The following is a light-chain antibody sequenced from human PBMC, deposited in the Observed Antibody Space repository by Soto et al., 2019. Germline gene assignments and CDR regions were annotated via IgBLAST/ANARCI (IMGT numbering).Light chain of an antibody. V-gene: IGKV4-1*01. J-gene: IGKJ2*01. CDR1: QSVLYSSNSKNY. CDR3: QQYYSSPPHT. CDR2: WSS. Sequence: DIVMTQSPDSLAVSLGERASINCKSSQSVLYSSNSKNYLAWYQQKPGQPPKLLISWSSTRESGVPDRFSGGESGTDFTLTISSLQAEDVAVYYCQQYYSSPPHTFGQGTKLEIK.